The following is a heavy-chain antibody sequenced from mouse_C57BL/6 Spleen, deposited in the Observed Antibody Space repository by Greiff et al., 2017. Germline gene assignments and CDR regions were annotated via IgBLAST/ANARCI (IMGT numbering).Heavy chain of an antibody. J-gene: IGHJ2*01. CDR2: IYPGSGST. CDR1: GYTFTSYW. D-gene: IGHD4-1*01. V-gene: IGHV1-55*01. CDR3: ASPSHWDVGYFDY. Sequence: QVQLQQPGAELVKPGASVKMSCKASGYTFTSYWITWVKQRPGQGLEWIGDIYPGSGSTNYNEKFKSKATLTVDTSSSTAYMQLSSLTSEDSAVYYCASPSHWDVGYFDYWGQGTPLTVSS.